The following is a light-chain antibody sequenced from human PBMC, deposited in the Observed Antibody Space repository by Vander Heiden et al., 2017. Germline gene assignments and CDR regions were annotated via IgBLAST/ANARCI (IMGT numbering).Light chain of an antibody. CDR1: SPNIEPKS. V-gene: IGLV1-44*01. Sequence: SVLIQPPSASGTPGQRVTISCSGSSPNIEPKSVNLYKQLPGTAPKLLIYANNQRPSGVPARFSGSKSGTSASLAIRGLQSADEADYYCAVWDDSLNGWVFGGGTKLTVL. CDR3: AVWDDSLNGWV. J-gene: IGLJ3*02. CDR2: ANN.